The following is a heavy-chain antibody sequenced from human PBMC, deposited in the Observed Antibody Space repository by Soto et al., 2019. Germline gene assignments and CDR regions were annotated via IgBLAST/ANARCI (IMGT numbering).Heavy chain of an antibody. CDR1: GGSFSGYY. J-gene: IGHJ6*02. Sequence: SETLSLTCAVYGGSFSGYYWSWIRQPPGKGLEWIGEINHSGSTNYNPSRKSRVTISVDTSKNQFSLKLSSVTAADTAVYYCARTKTGTGLYYYGMDVWGQGTTVTVSS. CDR2: INHSGST. V-gene: IGHV4-34*01. D-gene: IGHD1-1*01. CDR3: ARTKTGTGLYYYGMDV.